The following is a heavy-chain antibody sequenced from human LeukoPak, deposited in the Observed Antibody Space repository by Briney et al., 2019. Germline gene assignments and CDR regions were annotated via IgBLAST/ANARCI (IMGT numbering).Heavy chain of an antibody. Sequence: GGSLRLSWAASGFTVSSNYMNWVRQAPGKGLEWVSVIYDGGSTDYADSVKGRFTISRDNSKNMLYLQMNSLRAEDTAVYYCARGYSYGYIRYWGQGTLVTVSS. V-gene: IGHV3-66*01. CDR2: IYDGGST. D-gene: IGHD5-18*01. J-gene: IGHJ4*02. CDR1: GFTVSSNY. CDR3: ARGYSYGYIRY.